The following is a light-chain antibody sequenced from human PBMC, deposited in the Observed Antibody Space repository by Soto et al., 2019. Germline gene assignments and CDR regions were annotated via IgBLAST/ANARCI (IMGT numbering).Light chain of an antibody. Sequence: EIVMTQSPATLSVSPGERATLSCRASQSVSTHLAWYQHKPGQAPRLLIYGASSTTTGIPARFSGSGSGTEFTLTITSLQSEDLAIYYCQQYNDWPRTFGRGTRLEIK. J-gene: IGKJ5*01. CDR3: QQYNDWPRT. CDR2: GAS. V-gene: IGKV3-15*01. CDR1: QSVSTH.